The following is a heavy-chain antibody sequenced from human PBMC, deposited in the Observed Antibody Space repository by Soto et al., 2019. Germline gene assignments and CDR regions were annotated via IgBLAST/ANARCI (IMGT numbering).Heavy chain of an antibody. J-gene: IGHJ6*02. V-gene: IGHV3-64D*06. D-gene: IGHD6-6*01. CDR3: VKRDLEYSRSPQKFYYYYSGIDV. CDR2: ISSSGGST. CDR1: GFTFRSYG. Sequence: LRLSCSASGFTFRSYGMHWVRQAPGKGLEYVSGISSSGGSTNYADSVKGRFNISRDNSNNTLYLQMTSLRAEDSAVYYCVKRDLEYSRSPQKFYYYYSGIDVWGQGTTVTVSS.